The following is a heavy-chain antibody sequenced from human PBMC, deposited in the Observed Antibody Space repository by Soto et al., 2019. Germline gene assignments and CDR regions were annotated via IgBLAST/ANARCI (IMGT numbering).Heavy chain of an antibody. CDR2: IYHSGST. J-gene: IGHJ4*02. D-gene: IGHD3-22*01. CDR1: GGSISSSSYY. Sequence: SETLSLTCTVSGGSISSSSYYWGWIRQPPGKGLEWIGSIYHSGSTNYNPSLKSRVTISVDKSKNQFSLKLSSVTAADTAVYYCARGRYYYDSSGFDYWGQGTLVTVSS. V-gene: IGHV4-39*07. CDR3: ARGRYYYDSSGFDY.